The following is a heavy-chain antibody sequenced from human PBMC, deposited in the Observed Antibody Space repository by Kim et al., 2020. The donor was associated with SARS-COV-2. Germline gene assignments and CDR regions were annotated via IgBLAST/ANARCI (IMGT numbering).Heavy chain of an antibody. V-gene: IGHV3-33*01. J-gene: IGHJ6*02. D-gene: IGHD6-19*01. Sequence: GGSLRLSCAASGFTFSSYGMHWVRQAPGKGLEWVAVIRYDGSKKYHADSVKGRFTISRDNSKNTLYLQMNSLRAEDTAMYYCARDGSSGWYYSMDVWGQG. CDR3: ARDGSSGWYYSMDV. CDR2: IRYDGSKK. CDR1: GFTFSSYG.